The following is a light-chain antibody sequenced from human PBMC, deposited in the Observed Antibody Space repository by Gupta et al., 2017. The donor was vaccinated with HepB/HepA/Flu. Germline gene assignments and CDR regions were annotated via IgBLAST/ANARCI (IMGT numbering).Light chain of an antibody. CDR3: QQDGSSPMYT. CDR1: QSVSSSY. Sequence: EIVLTQSPGTLSLSPGERATLSCRASQSVSSSYLAWYQQKPGQAPRLLTYGASSRATGIPDRFSGSGSGTDFTLTISRREPEDFAVYYCQQDGSSPMYTFGQGTKLEIK. J-gene: IGKJ2*01. CDR2: GAS. V-gene: IGKV3-20*01.